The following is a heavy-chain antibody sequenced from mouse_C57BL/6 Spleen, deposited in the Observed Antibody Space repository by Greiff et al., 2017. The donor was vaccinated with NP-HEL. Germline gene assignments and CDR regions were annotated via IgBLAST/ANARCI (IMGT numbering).Heavy chain of an antibody. V-gene: IGHV1-26*01. CDR2: INPNNGGP. Sequence: EVQLQQSGPELVKPGASVQISFKASGYTFTDYYMNWVKQSHGKSLEWIGDINPNNGGPISNQKFKGKATLTVDKSSSTAYMELRSLTSEDSAVSYCAINSCRAMDYWGQGPSVTVSS. J-gene: IGHJ4*01. CDR1: GYTFTDYY. CDR3: AINSCRAMDY.